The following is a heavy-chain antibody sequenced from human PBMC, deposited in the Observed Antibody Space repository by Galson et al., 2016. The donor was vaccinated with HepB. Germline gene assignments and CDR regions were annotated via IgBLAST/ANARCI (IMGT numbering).Heavy chain of an antibody. J-gene: IGHJ4*02. V-gene: IGHV1-46*01. CDR3: ARGSSWSLYCFDY. Sequence: SVKVSCKASGYTFTPYYMHWVRQAPGQGLEWMGLINPGDGSTSYAQKFQGRVTMTRDTSTSTVYMELSSLTSEGTAVYYCARGSSWSLYCFDYWGQGTLVTVSS. CDR1: GYTFTPYY. D-gene: IGHD6-13*01. CDR2: INPGDGST.